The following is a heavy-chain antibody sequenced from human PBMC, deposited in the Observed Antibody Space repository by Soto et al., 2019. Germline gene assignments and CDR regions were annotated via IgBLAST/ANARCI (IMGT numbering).Heavy chain of an antibody. CDR2: IYYSGST. Sequence: SETLSLTCTVSGGSISSGGYYWSWIRQHPGKGLEWIGYIYYSGSTYYNPSLKSRVTISVDTSKNQFSLKLSSVTAADTAVYYCARDPDTGDHGGFDYWGQGTLVTVSS. D-gene: IGHD7-27*01. CDR1: GGSISSGGYY. CDR3: ARDPDTGDHGGFDY. J-gene: IGHJ4*02. V-gene: IGHV4-31*03.